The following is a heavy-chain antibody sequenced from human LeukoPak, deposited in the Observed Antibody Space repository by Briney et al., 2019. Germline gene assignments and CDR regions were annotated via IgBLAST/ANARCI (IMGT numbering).Heavy chain of an antibody. CDR1: AFTFNNYW. CDR2: IKQDGSEK. CDR3: ARDLDY. V-gene: IGHV3-7*05. Sequence: GGSLRLSCAASAFTFNNYWMSWVRQAPGKGLEWVANIKQDGSEKYYVDSVKGRFTISRDNAKNSLYLQMNSLRAEDTAVYYCARDLDYWGQGTLVTVSS. J-gene: IGHJ4*02.